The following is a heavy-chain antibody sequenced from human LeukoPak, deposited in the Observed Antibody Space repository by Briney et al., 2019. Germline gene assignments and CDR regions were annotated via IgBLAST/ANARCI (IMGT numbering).Heavy chain of an antibody. CDR1: GFTFSSYS. CDR3: AREVYDYVWGSYRYPLDY. CDR2: ISSSSSYI. J-gene: IGHJ4*02. Sequence: GGSLRLSCAASGFTFSSYSMNWVRQAPGKGLEWVSSISSSSSYIYYADSVKGRFTISRDNAKNSLYLQMNSLRAEDTAVYYCAREVYDYVWGSYRYPLDYWGQGTLVTVSS. V-gene: IGHV3-21*01. D-gene: IGHD3-16*02.